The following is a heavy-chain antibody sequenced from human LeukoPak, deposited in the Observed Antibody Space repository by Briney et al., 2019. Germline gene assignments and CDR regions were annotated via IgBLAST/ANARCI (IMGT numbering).Heavy chain of an antibody. D-gene: IGHD4-17*01. Sequence: GGSLRLSCAASGFTFSSHAMTWVRQAPGKGLEWVSTIGGAAGSRNFADSVRGRFTISRDNSNNTLFLHMTNLRAEDTAVYYCAKDPLAYGDYPWGHRTLVTVSS. CDR1: GFTFSSHA. CDR3: AKDPLAYGDYP. CDR2: IGGAAGSR. J-gene: IGHJ5*02. V-gene: IGHV3-23*01.